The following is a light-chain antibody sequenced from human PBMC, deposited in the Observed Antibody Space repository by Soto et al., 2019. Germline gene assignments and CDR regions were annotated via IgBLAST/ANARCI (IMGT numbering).Light chain of an antibody. V-gene: IGKV3-15*01. CDR1: QSVSGN. CDR3: QQYNNWPPFT. Sequence: EIVMTQSPATLSVSPGERATLSCRASQSVSGNLAWYQQKPGQAPRLLIYAASTRATGIPARFSCSGSGTEFTLTISIMQSENFAVYYCQQYNNWPPFTFGPGTKVDIK. J-gene: IGKJ3*01. CDR2: AAS.